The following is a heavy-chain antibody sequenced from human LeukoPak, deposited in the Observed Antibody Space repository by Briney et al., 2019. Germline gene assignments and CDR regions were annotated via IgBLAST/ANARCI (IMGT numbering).Heavy chain of an antibody. J-gene: IGHJ4*02. Sequence: PSETLSLTCAVYGGSFSGYYWSWIRQPPGKGLEWIGEINHSGSTNYNPSLKSRVTISVDTSKNQFSLKLSSVTAADTAVYYCASSPLYYYDSSGYYSYWGQGTLVTVYS. CDR3: ASSPLYYYDSSGYYSY. CDR2: INHSGST. V-gene: IGHV4-34*01. CDR1: GGSFSGYY. D-gene: IGHD3-22*01.